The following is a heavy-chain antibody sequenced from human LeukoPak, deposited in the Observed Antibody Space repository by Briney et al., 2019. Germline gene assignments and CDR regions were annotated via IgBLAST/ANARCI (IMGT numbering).Heavy chain of an antibody. CDR1: GFTFSSYV. D-gene: IGHD3-3*01. CDR2: ISYDGSNE. V-gene: IGHV3-30*04. Sequence: GGSLRLSCAASGFTFSSYVMHWVRQAPGKGLEWVAIISYDGSNEYYADSVKGRFTISRDNSKNTLYLQMNSLRAEDTAVYYCAKDRSYDFWSGYSGFDCWGQGTLVTVSS. J-gene: IGHJ4*02. CDR3: AKDRSYDFWSGYSGFDC.